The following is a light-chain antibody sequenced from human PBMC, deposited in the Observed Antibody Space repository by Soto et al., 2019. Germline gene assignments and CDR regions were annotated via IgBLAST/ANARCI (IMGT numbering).Light chain of an antibody. V-gene: IGLV3-1*01. CDR3: QAWDNSRNV. CDR2: QDN. CDR1: KLGDKY. Sequence: SYELTQPPSVSVSPGQTASITCSGDKLGDKYTCWYQQKPGQSPVLVIYQDNKRPSGIPERFSGSNSGNTATLTISGTQAMDEADYYCQAWDNSRNVFGTGTKLTVL. J-gene: IGLJ1*01.